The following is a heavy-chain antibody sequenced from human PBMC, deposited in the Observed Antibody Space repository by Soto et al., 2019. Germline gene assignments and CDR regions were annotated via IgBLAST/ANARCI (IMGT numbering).Heavy chain of an antibody. CDR3: ARLAGSSFFTY. CDR1: GGSIISSPDW. CDR2: IYRDGAT. Sequence: QLRLQESGPGLVKPSETLSLICTVSGGSIISSPDWWGWVRQPPGKGPEWIASIYRDGATYYNPSLNSRVTVFVDSSKNQFSIMLTSVTAADTAIYYCARLAGSSFFTYWGQGTRVTVSS. J-gene: IGHJ4*02. V-gene: IGHV4-39*01. D-gene: IGHD6-6*01.